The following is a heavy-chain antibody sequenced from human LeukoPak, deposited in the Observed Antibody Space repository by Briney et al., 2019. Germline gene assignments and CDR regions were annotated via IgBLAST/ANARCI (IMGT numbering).Heavy chain of an antibody. Sequence: ASVKVSCKASGYTFTSYDINWVRQATGQGLEWMGWMNPNSGNTGYAQKFQGRVTMTRNTSISTAYMGLSSLRSEDTAVYYCAREGTVTTHYYYYGMDVWGQGTTVTVSS. CDR1: GYTFTSYD. D-gene: IGHD4-11*01. V-gene: IGHV1-8*01. J-gene: IGHJ6*02. CDR2: MNPNSGNT. CDR3: AREGTVTTHYYYYGMDV.